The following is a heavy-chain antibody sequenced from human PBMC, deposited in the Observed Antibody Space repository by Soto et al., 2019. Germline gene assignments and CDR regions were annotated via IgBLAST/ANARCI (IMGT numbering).Heavy chain of an antibody. D-gene: IGHD5-12*01. CDR2: INSDGSST. Sequence: GGSLRLSCAASGFTFSSYWMHWVRQAPGKGLVWVSRINSDGSSTSYADSVKGRFTISRDNAKNTLYLQMNSLSAEDTAVYYCARGEKDIVATIDYYYYYMDVWGKGTTVTVSS. CDR3: ARGEKDIVATIDYYYYYMDV. V-gene: IGHV3-74*01. J-gene: IGHJ6*03. CDR1: GFTFSSYW.